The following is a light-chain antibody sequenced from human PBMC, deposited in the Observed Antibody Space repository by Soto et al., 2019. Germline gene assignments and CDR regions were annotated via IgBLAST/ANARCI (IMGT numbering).Light chain of an antibody. CDR1: QSVSSSY. CDR2: GAS. V-gene: IGKV3-20*01. CDR3: QQYGSSPPRT. Sequence: EIVLTQSPGTLSLSPGGRATLSCRASQSVSSSYLAWYQQRPGQAPRLLIYGASSRATGIPDRFSGSGSGTDFTLTISRLEPEDFAVYYCQQYGSSPPRTFGPGTKVDIK. J-gene: IGKJ3*01.